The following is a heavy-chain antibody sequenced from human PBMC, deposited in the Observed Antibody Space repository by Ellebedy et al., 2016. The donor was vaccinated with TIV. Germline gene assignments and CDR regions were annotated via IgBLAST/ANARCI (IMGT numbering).Heavy chain of an antibody. V-gene: IGHV4-39*07. CDR3: ARDVDTAMVILGY. J-gene: IGHJ4*02. CDR2: IYYSGST. Sequence: SETLSLXCTVSGGSVSSGSYYWGWIRQPPGKGLEWIGSIYYSGSTYYNPPLKSRVTISVDTSKNQFSLKLSSVTAADTAVYYCARDVDTAMVILGYWGQGTLVTVSS. CDR1: GGSVSSGSYY. D-gene: IGHD5-18*01.